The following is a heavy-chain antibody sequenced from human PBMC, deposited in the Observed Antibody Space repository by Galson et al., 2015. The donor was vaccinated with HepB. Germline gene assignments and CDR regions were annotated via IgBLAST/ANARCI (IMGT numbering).Heavy chain of an antibody. D-gene: IGHD6-19*01. CDR1: GYTFTGYY. Sequence: SVKVSCKASGYTFTGYYLHWVRQAPGQGLEWMGRINPNSGDTDYEQKFQGRVAMTRDTSISTAYLELSGLRSDDTVVYYCARESYRRGTYYYDYWGQGTLVTVSS. CDR3: ARESYRRGTYYYDY. J-gene: IGHJ4*02. V-gene: IGHV1-2*05. CDR2: INPNSGDT.